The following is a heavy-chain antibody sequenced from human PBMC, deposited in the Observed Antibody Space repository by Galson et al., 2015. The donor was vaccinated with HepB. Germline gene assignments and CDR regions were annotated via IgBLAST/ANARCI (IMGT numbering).Heavy chain of an antibody. CDR2: INTNTGNP. CDR3: AREKGKQWLVKQGFDP. V-gene: IGHV7-4-1*02. D-gene: IGHD6-19*01. Sequence: SVKVSCKASGYTFTSYAMNWVRQAPGQGLEWMGWINTNTGNPTYAQGFTGRFVFSLDTSVSTAYLQISSLKAEDTAVYYCAREKGKQWLVKQGFDPWGQGTLVTVSP. CDR1: GYTFTSYA. J-gene: IGHJ5*02.